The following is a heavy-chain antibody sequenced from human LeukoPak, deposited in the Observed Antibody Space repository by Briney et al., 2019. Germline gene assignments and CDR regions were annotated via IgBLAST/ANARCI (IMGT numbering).Heavy chain of an antibody. J-gene: IGHJ4*02. CDR2: VSWNDFK. CDR3: ARFLHSGTYRFDY. Sequence: SGPPLVEPTQTLTLTCAVSVFSLTTSEVGVGWIRQPPRKALEWLAFVSWNDFKSFSPSLKSRLTITKDTSKDQVVLTMTNMDPVDTATYYCARFLHSGTYRFDYWGQGTLVTVSS. V-gene: IGHV2-5*01. D-gene: IGHD1-26*01. CDR1: VFSLTTSEVG.